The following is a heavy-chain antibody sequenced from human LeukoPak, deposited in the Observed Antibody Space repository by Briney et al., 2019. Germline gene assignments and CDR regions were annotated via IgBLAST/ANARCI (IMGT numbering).Heavy chain of an antibody. CDR1: GGIFSRHT. J-gene: IGHJ4*02. Sequence: SVKVSCKASGGIFSRHTISWVRQAPGQGLEWMGRIIPMFGIANYAQKFQNRVTITADKSTSAAYMELSSLRSEDTAIYYCARDLDYWGQGTLVTVSS. CDR2: IIPMFGIA. V-gene: IGHV1-69*04. CDR3: ARDLDY.